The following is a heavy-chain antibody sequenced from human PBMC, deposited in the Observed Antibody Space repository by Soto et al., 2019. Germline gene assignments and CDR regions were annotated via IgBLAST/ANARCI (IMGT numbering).Heavy chain of an antibody. Sequence: QVQLVESGGGVVQPGRSLRLSCAASGFTFSSYGRHWVRQAPGKGLEWVAVIWYDGSNKYYADSVKGRFTISRDNSKNTLYLQMNSLRAEDTAVYYCARNPYNWNPSYYYYGMDVWGQGTTVTVSS. D-gene: IGHD1-20*01. CDR3: ARNPYNWNPSYYYYGMDV. V-gene: IGHV3-33*01. J-gene: IGHJ6*02. CDR2: IWYDGSNK. CDR1: GFTFSSYG.